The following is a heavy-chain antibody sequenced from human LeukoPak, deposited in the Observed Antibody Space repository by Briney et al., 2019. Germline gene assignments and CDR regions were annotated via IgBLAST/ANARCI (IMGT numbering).Heavy chain of an antibody. J-gene: IGHJ4*02. CDR3: ARDFLNYYDSSGYYAFDS. CDR1: GFTFSSYG. Sequence: PGGSLRLSCAASGFTFSSYGMHWVRQAPGKGLEWVAFIRYDGSNKYYADSVKGRFTISRDNSKNTLYLQMNSLRAEDTAVYYCARDFLNYYDSSGYYAFDSWGQGTLVTVSS. CDR2: IRYDGSNK. V-gene: IGHV3-30*02. D-gene: IGHD3-22*01.